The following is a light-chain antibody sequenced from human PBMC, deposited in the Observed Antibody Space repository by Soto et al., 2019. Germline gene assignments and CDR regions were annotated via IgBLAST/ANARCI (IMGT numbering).Light chain of an antibody. Sequence: DVVMTQSPLSLPVTLGQPASISCRSSQSLVHSDGITYLNWFQQRPGQSPRRLIYKVSYRDSGGPCRFSWSGVCIYFTLKISRGEAGDVGIYYCMQSTHWPPLTFGGGTKVEIK. CDR1: QSLVHSDGITY. J-gene: IGKJ4*01. CDR3: MQSTHWPPLT. CDR2: KVS. V-gene: IGKV2-30*02.